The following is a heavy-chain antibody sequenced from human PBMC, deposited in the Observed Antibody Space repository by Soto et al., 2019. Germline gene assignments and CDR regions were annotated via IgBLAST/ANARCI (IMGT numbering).Heavy chain of an antibody. J-gene: IGHJ4*02. CDR1: GFTFSSYW. Sequence: PGGSLRLSCAASGFTFSSYWMHWVRQAPGKGLVWVSRINSDGSSTNYADSVKGRFTIFRDNAKNTLYLQMNSLRAEDTAVYYCTRDHYNDYDRAFDYWGQGTLVTVSS. D-gene: IGHD5-12*01. CDR3: TRDHYNDYDRAFDY. V-gene: IGHV3-74*01. CDR2: INSDGSST.